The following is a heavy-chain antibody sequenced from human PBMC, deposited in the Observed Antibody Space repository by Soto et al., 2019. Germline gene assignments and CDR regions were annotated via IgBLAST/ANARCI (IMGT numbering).Heavy chain of an antibody. CDR3: AKNVLMVYATPRYFDY. V-gene: IGHV3-23*01. D-gene: IGHD2-8*01. Sequence: EGQLLESGGGLVQPGGSLRLSCAASGFTFSSYAMSWVRLAPGKGLEWVSGTSGSGGSTYYADSVKGRFTISRDNPKNTLYLQMNSLRAEDTAVYYCAKNVLMVYATPRYFDYWGQGTLVTVSS. J-gene: IGHJ4*02. CDR2: TSGSGGST. CDR1: GFTFSSYA.